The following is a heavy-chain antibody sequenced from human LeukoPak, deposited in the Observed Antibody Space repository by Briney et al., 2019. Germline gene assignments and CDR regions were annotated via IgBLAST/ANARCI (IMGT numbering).Heavy chain of an antibody. Sequence: PSETLSLTCAVYGGSFSGYYWSWIRQPPGKGLEWIGEINHSGSTSYNPSLKSRVTISVDTSKNQFSLKLSSVTAADTAVYYCARGGCSGGSCYFKANWFDPWGQGTLVTVSS. J-gene: IGHJ5*02. V-gene: IGHV4-34*01. CDR2: INHSGST. CDR3: ARGGCSGGSCYFKANWFDP. CDR1: GGSFSGYY. D-gene: IGHD2-15*01.